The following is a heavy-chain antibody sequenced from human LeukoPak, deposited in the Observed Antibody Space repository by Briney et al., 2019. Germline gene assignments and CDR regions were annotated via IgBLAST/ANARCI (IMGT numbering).Heavy chain of an antibody. Sequence: GGSLRLSCAISGFTVSNNYMSWVRQPPGKGLEWVSSISSSSSYIYYADSVKGRFTISRDNAKNSLYLQTNSLRAEDTAVYYCARGYCTNGVCYLPWFDPWGQGTLVTVSS. V-gene: IGHV3-21*01. CDR3: ARGYCTNGVCYLPWFDP. D-gene: IGHD2-8*01. J-gene: IGHJ5*02. CDR2: ISSSSSYI. CDR1: GFTVSNNY.